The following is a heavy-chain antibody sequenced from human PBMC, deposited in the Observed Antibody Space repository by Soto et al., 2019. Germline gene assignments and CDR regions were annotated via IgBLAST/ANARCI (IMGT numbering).Heavy chain of an antibody. D-gene: IGHD3-22*01. CDR3: ARNGDSSDYRGWFDP. Sequence: EVQLVESGGGLVQPGGSLRLSCAASGFTVSSNYMSWVRQAPGKGLEWVSVIYSGGTTYYADSVKGRSTISRDHSKNTLAIQMNSLRAADAAVYYCARNGDSSDYRGWFDPWGQGTLVTVSS. V-gene: IGHV3-66*01. CDR2: IYSGGTT. CDR1: GFTVSSNY. J-gene: IGHJ5*02.